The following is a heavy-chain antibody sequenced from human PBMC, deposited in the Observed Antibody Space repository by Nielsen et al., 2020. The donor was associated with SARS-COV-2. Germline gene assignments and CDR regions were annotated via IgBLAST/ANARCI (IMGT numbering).Heavy chain of an antibody. CDR3: ARGDGVARLYYMDV. CDR1: GFTVSSNY. D-gene: IGHD2-15*01. V-gene: IGHV3-53*01. J-gene: IGHJ6*03. CDR2: IYSGGST. Sequence: GGSLRLSCAASGFTVSSNYMSWVRQAPGKGLEWVSVIYSGGSTYYADSVKGRFTISRDNSKNTLYLQMNSLRAEDTAVYYCARGDGVARLYYMDVWGKGTTVTVSS.